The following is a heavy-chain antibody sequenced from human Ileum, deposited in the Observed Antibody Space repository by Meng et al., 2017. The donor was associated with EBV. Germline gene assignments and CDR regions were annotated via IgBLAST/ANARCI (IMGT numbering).Heavy chain of an antibody. CDR3: ARLDSSGYYFGGWFDP. V-gene: IGHV4-4*02. CDR2: IYHHGTT. D-gene: IGHD3-22*01. CDR1: GGSIISSKW. Sequence: QGQLHESGPGLVKPSGTLSLTCAVSGGSIISSKWWSWVRQSPGTGLEWIGEIYHHGTTNYNPSLKSRVTISVDTSKNKFFLNLTSLTAADTAVYYCARLDSSGYYFGGWFDPWGQGILVTVSS. J-gene: IGHJ5*02.